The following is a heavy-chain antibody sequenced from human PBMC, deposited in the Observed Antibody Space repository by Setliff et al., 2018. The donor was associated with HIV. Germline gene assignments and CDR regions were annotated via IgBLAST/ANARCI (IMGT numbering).Heavy chain of an antibody. J-gene: IGHJ4*02. D-gene: IGHD2-2*01. V-gene: IGHV4-31*03. CDR3: ARFDHASIDY. CDR1: GGSISSGNYY. Sequence: PSETLSLTCTVSGGSISSGNYYWNWIRQHPGKGLEWIGYIYYRGATYYNPSLKSRVTLSIDTSKNQFSLNLSSVTAADTAVYYCARFDHASIDYWGQGTLVTVSS. CDR2: IYYRGAT.